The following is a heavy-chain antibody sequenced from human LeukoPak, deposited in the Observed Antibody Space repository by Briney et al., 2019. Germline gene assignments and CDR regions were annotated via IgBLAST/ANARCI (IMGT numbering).Heavy chain of an antibody. D-gene: IGHD2-15*01. CDR1: GGSLSSGGYY. Sequence: SETLSLTCTVSGGSLSSGGYYWSWLRQHPGTGLEWVGYIYYSGSTNYNPSLKSRVTISVDTSKNQFSLKLSSVTAADTAVYYCARGRDCSGGSCSSFDYWGQGTLVTVSS. V-gene: IGHV4-31*03. CDR2: IYYSGST. CDR3: ARGRDCSGGSCSSFDY. J-gene: IGHJ4*02.